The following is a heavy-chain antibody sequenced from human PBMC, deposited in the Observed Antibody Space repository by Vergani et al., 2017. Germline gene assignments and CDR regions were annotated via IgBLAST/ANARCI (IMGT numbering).Heavy chain of an antibody. Sequence: QLQLQESGSGLVKPSQTLSLTCAVSGGSISSGGYSWSWIRQPPGKGLEWIGYIYYSGSTNYNPSLKSRVTISVDTSKNQFSLKLSSVTAADTAVYYCARVSTLNYYYYYYMDVWGKGTTVTVSS. V-gene: IGHV4-30-2*01. CDR1: GGSISSGGYS. J-gene: IGHJ6*03. D-gene: IGHD5/OR15-5a*01. CDR3: ARVSTLNYYYYYYMDV. CDR2: IYYSGST.